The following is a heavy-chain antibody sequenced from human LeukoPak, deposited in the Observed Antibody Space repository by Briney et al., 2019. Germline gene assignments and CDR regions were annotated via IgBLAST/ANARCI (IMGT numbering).Heavy chain of an antibody. V-gene: IGHV3-23*01. CDR3: AKDRGYLATTPDY. Sequence: GETLRLSCAASGFSFISHGMSWVRQAPGKGLEWVSTVSGSGTSTYYADPAKGRFTISRDNSKNMVYLQMNNLRVEDTAVYYCAKDRGYLATTPDYWGQGTLVTVSS. J-gene: IGHJ4*02. D-gene: IGHD3-10*01. CDR1: GFSFISHG. CDR2: VSGSGTST.